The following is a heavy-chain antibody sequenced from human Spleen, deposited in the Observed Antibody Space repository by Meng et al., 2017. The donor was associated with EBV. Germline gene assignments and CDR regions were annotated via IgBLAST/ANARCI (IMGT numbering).Heavy chain of an antibody. V-gene: IGHV4-59*11. D-gene: IGHD3-10*01. CDR2: IYYSGST. CDR3: ASDRGQNYY. J-gene: IGHJ4*02. Sequence: QVQLQESGPGLVKPSETLSLNCTFSGGSISGHYWSWIRQPPGKGLEWIGYIYYSGSTNYNPSFKSRVTISVDTSKNQFSLRLRSLTASDTAVYYCASDRGQNYYWGPGTLVTVSS. CDR1: GGSISGHY.